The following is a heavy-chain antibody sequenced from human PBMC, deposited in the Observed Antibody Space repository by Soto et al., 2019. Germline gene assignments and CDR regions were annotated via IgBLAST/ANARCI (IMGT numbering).Heavy chain of an antibody. D-gene: IGHD4-17*01. J-gene: IGHJ1*01. CDR3: TIGLGYGDYEYFQH. CDR2: INHSEST. Sequence: PSETLSLTCAVYGGSFSGYYWSWIRQPPGKGLEWIGEINHSESTNYNPSIKSRVTISVDTSKNQFSLKQSSVTAADTAVYYCTIGLGYGDYEYFQHLGQGTLVTVSS. CDR1: GGSFSGYY. V-gene: IGHV4-34*01.